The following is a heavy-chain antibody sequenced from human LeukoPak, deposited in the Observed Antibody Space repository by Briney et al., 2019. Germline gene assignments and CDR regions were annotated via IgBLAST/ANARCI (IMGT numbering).Heavy chain of an antibody. Sequence: RPGGSLRLSCAASGFTITNYWMSWVRQAPGKGLEWVANIKQDGSEKYYVDSVKGRFSISRDNAENSLYLQMNSLRAEDTAVYYCARDPHLSGWSDYWGQGTLVTVSS. CDR3: ARDPHLSGWSDY. J-gene: IGHJ4*02. CDR1: GFTITNYW. V-gene: IGHV3-7*01. CDR2: IKQDGSEK. D-gene: IGHD6-19*01.